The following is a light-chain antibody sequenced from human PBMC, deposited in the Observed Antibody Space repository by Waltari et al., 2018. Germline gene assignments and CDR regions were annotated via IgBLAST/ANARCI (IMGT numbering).Light chain of an antibody. V-gene: IGKV1-39*01. CDR3: QQSYSSPT. CDR1: QTISMY. J-gene: IGKJ1*01. Sequence: EIQLTQSPSSLSASVGDRVTISCRASQTISMYLSWYQQRPGRAPKLLIYGASRLQGGVPSRFSGSGAGTDFTLTISDLQPEDFGTYFCQQSYSSPTFGQGTTVEV. CDR2: GAS.